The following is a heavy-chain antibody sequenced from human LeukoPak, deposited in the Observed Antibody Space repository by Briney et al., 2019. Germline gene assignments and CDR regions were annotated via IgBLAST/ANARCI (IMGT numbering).Heavy chain of an antibody. J-gene: IGHJ6*02. D-gene: IGHD2-2*02. V-gene: IGHV5-51*01. CDR2: IYPGDSDT. Sequence: GESLKISCKGSGYSFTSYWIGWVRQMPGKGLEWMGIIYPGDSDTRYSPSFQGQVTISADKSISTAYLQWSSLKASDTAMYYCARVVVPAAIRAVSYYYGMDVWGQGTTVTVSS. CDR1: GYSFTSYW. CDR3: ARVVVPAAIRAVSYYYGMDV.